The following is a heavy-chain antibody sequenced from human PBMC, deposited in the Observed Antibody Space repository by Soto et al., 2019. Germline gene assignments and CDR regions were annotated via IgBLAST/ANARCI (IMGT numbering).Heavy chain of an antibody. V-gene: IGHV3-66*01. CDR2: IYSGGST. CDR3: ARAKISPGDYAFDH. D-gene: IGHD4-17*01. Sequence: EVQLVESGGGLVQPGGSLRLSCAASGFTVNTNYMTWVRQAPGKGLGWVSDIYSGGSTYYADSVKGRFTISRENSKNTLYLQMTGLRDEDSAVYYCARAKISPGDYAFDHWGQGTLVTVSS. J-gene: IGHJ4*02. CDR1: GFTVNTNY.